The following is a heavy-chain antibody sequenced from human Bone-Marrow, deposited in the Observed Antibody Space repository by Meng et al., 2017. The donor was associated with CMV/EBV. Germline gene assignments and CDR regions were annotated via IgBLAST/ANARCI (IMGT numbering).Heavy chain of an antibody. D-gene: IGHD1-26*01. CDR2: IYSGGST. CDR3: AKGVLRVGAGTFDY. CDR1: GFTFDDYA. Sequence: GESLKISCAASGFTFDDYAMHWVRQAPGKGLEWVSVIYSGGSTYYADSVKGRFTISRDNSKNTLYLQMNSLRAEDTAVYYCAKGVLRVGAGTFDYWGQGTLVTVSS. V-gene: IGHV3-23*03. J-gene: IGHJ4*02.